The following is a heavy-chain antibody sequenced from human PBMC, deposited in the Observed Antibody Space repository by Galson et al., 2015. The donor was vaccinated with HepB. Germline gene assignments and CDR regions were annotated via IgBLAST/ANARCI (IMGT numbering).Heavy chain of an antibody. CDR3: ARGEAYSNSWYSDFDY. J-gene: IGHJ4*02. V-gene: IGHV3-21*01. CDR2: ISSGSTYI. Sequence: APGKGLEWVSSISSGSTYIYYADSVKGRFTISRDNSKNSLCLQMNSLRAEDTAVYYCARGEAYSNSWYSDFDYWGQGTLVTVSS. D-gene: IGHD6-13*01.